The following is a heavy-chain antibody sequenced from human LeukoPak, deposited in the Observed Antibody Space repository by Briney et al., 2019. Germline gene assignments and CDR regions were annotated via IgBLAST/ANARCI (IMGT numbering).Heavy chain of an antibody. D-gene: IGHD6-6*01. J-gene: IGHJ4*02. CDR2: ISNTGSTI. CDR3: ARGPYTSSNYFDY. CDR1: GFTFSSYS. Sequence: PGASLRLSCAASGFTFSSYSMNWVRQASGKGLEWVSYISNTGSTIYYADSVRGRFTISRDNAKNSLYLQMNSLRAEDTAVYYCARGPYTSSNYFDYWGQGTLVTVSS. V-gene: IGHV3-48*01.